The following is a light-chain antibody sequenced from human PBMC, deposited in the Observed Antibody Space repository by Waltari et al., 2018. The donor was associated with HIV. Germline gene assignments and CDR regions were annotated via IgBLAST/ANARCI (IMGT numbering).Light chain of an antibody. CDR3: QQAHSTPFT. J-gene: IGKJ3*01. V-gene: IGKV1-12*01. CDR1: HNIRSR. CDR2: AAF. Sequence: DIQMTQSPSSVSASVGDRVTITCRSSHNIRSRLGWYQQKPGGAPKLLIYAAFNLQSGVPSRFAGSGSWTEFTLTINSLQPEDSATYHCQQAHSTPFTFGPGTKV.